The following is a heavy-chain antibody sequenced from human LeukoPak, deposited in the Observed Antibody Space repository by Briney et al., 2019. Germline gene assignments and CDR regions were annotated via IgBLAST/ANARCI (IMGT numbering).Heavy chain of an antibody. Sequence: GRSLRLSCAASGFTFSSYGMHWARQAPGKGLEWVAVISYDGSNKYYADSVKGRFTISRDNSKNTLYLQMNRLRAEDTAVYYCAKDPGDYWGQGTLVTVSS. CDR1: GFTFSSYG. CDR3: AKDPGDY. J-gene: IGHJ4*02. CDR2: ISYDGSNK. V-gene: IGHV3-30*18.